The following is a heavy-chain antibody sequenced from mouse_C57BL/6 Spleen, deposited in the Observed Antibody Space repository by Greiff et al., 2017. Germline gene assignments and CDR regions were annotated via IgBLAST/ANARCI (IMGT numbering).Heavy chain of an antibody. J-gene: IGHJ2*01. Sequence: QVQLQQPGTELVKPGASVKLSCTASGYTFTSYWMHWVKQRPGQGLEWIGNINPSNGGTNYNEKFKSKATLTVDKSSSTAYMQLSSLTSEDSAIXYCARDIITTVVAFDYWGQGTTLTVSS. CDR3: ARDIITTVVAFDY. D-gene: IGHD1-1*01. CDR1: GYTFTSYW. CDR2: INPSNGGT. V-gene: IGHV1-53*01.